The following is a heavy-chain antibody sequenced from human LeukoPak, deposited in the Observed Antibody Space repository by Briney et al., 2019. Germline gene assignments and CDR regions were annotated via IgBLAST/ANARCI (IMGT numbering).Heavy chain of an antibody. CDR1: GYTFTGYY. CDR3: ASKTYCGGDCYSNYYYYVDV. Sequence: ASVKVSCKASGYTFTGYYMHWVRQAPGQGLEWMGWINPNSGGTNYAQKFQGRVTMTRDTSISTAYMELSRLRSDDTAVYYCASKTYCGGDCYSNYYYYVDVWGKGTTVTVSS. CDR2: INPNSGGT. V-gene: IGHV1-2*02. J-gene: IGHJ6*03. D-gene: IGHD2-21*01.